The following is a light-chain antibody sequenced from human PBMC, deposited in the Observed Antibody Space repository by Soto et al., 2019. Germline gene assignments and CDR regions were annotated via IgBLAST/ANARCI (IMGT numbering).Light chain of an antibody. V-gene: IGLV2-8*01. CDR1: NTDVGGYNY. CDR3: SSYAGNNVWV. J-gene: IGLJ3*02. Sequence: QSALTRPPSASGSPGQSVTISCTGSNTDVGGYNYVSWYQQYPGKAPKVMIYEVTKRPSGVPARFSGSRSGNTASLTVSGLQAEDEADYYCSSYAGNNVWVFGGGTKLTVL. CDR2: EVT.